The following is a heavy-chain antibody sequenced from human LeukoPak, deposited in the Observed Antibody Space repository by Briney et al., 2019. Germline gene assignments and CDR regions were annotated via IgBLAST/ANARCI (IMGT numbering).Heavy chain of an antibody. J-gene: IGHJ4*02. Sequence: AASVKVSCKASGYTFTGYYMHWVRQAPGQGLEWMGWINPNSGGTNYAQKFQGRVTMTRDTSISTAYMELSRLRSDDTAVYYCARSAGPVVVAATHYWGQGTLVTVSS. V-gene: IGHV1-2*02. D-gene: IGHD2-15*01. CDR1: GYTFTGYY. CDR2: INPNSGGT. CDR3: ARSAGPVVVAATHY.